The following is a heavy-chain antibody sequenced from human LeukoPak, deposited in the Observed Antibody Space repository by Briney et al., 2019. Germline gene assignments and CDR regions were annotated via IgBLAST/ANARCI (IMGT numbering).Heavy chain of an antibody. CDR3: ARGGSSSWQPSGDY. CDR2: MNPNSGNT. CDR1: GYTFTSYD. V-gene: IGHV1-8*01. Sequence: ASVKVSCKASGYTFTSYDINWVRQATGQGLEWMGWMNPNSGNTGYAQKFQGRVTMTRNTSISTAYMELSSLRSEDTAVYYCARGGSSSWQPSGDYWGQEPWSPSPQ. D-gene: IGHD6-13*01. J-gene: IGHJ4*01.